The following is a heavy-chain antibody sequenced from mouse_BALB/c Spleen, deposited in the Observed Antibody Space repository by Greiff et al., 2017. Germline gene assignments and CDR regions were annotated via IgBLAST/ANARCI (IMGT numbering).Heavy chain of an antibody. CDR1: GYSITSGYY. Sequence: EVKLQESGPGLVIPSQSLSLTCSVTGYSITSGYYWNWIRQFPGNKLEWMGYISYDGSNNYNPSLKNRISITRDTSKNQFFLKLNSVTTEDTATYYCARDLLPYWGQGTTLTVSS. V-gene: IGHV3-6*02. J-gene: IGHJ2*01. CDR3: ARDLLPY. CDR2: ISYDGSN.